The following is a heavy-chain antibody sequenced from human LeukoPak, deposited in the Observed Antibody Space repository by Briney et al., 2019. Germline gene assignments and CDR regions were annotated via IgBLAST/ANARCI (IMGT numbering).Heavy chain of an antibody. D-gene: IGHD6-13*01. CDR3: VKDKRIAVAGTRNWFDP. J-gene: IGHJ5*02. CDR1: GFTFSSYA. CDR2: ISSNGGST. V-gene: IGHV3-64D*06. Sequence: GGSLRLSCSASGFTFSSYAMHWVRQAPGQGLEYVSAISSNGGSTYYADSVKGRFTISRDNSKNTLYLQMSSLRAEDTAVYYCVKDKRIAVAGTRNWFDPWGQGTLVTVSS.